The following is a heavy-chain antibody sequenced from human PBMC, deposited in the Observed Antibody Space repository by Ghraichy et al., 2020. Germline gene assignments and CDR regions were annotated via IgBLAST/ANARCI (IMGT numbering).Heavy chain of an antibody. J-gene: IGHJ6*02. V-gene: IGHV3-11*01. CDR3: VRGQTIRYLITGKSYGLEDCGLDL. CDR1: GFTFSDYF. Sequence: LSLTCAASGFTFSDYFMNWIRQAPGKGLEWVSYISPDGTKAYYGDAVKGRFTISRDNGRNLLFLQMNSLRVDDTANYYCVRGQTIRYLITGKSYGLEDCGLDLWGQGTMVTVSS. D-gene: IGHD3-16*01. CDR2: ISPDGTKA.